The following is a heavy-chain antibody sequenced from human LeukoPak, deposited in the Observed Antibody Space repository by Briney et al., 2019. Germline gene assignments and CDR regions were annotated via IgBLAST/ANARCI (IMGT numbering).Heavy chain of an antibody. Sequence: GGSLRLSCSASGFTFKSYAMHWVRQAPGKGLEYVSSINTNGANTYYADSVKGRFAISRDNSRNTVYVQMNSLTPEDTAVYYCVKGLDYSSSQMDSWGQGTLITVSS. D-gene: IGHD6-6*01. CDR3: VKGLDYSSSQMDS. CDR1: GFTFKSYA. CDR2: INTNGANT. J-gene: IGHJ4*02. V-gene: IGHV3-64*05.